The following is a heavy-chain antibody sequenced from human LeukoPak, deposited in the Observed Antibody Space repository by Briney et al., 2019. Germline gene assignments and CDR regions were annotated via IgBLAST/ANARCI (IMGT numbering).Heavy chain of an antibody. CDR2: IIPIFGTA. CDR3: ARDEAYYYDSSGYYFDY. J-gene: IGHJ4*02. D-gene: IGHD3-22*01. CDR1: GYTFTSYG. V-gene: IGHV1-69*13. Sequence: ASVKVSCKASGYTFTSYGISWVRQAPGQGLEWMGGIIPIFGTANYAQKFQGRVTITADESTSTAYMELSSLRSEDTAVYYCARDEAYYYDSSGYYFDYWGQGTLVTVSS.